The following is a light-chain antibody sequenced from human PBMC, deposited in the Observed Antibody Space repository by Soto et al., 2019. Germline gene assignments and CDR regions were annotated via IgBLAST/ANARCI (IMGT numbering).Light chain of an antibody. V-gene: IGLV2-14*01. CDR2: EVS. J-gene: IGLJ2*01. Sequence: QSVLAQPASVSGSPGQSITISCTGTSSDVGGYNYVSWYQQHPGKAPKLMIYEVSNRPSGVSDRFSGSKSGTSASLAISGLQSEDEADYYCASWDDNLNGPVFGRGTKVTVL. CDR3: ASWDDNLNGPV. CDR1: SSDVGGYNY.